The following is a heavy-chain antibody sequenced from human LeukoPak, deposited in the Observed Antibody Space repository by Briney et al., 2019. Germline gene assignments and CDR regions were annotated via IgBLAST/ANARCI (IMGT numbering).Heavy chain of an antibody. V-gene: IGHV5-51*01. Sequence: PGESLRISCKGSGYSFTSYWIGWVRQMPGKGLEWMGIIYPGDSDTRYSPFFQGQVTISADKSISTAYLQWSSLKASDTAMYYCARLLLWCGELPYGMDGWGKGTTVTVSS. J-gene: IGHJ6*04. CDR3: ARLLLWCGELPYGMDG. CDR1: GYSFTSYW. CDR2: IYPGDSDT. D-gene: IGHD3-10*01.